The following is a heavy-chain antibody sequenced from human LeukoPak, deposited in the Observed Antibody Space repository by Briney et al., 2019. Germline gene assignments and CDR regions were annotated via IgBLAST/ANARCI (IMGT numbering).Heavy chain of an antibody. CDR3: ARGSYCSSTSCSGLNYCYYMDV. CDR1: GFTFSSYS. D-gene: IGHD2-2*01. V-gene: IGHV3-21*01. J-gene: IGHJ6*03. CDR2: ISSSSSYI. Sequence: PGGSLRLSCAASGFTFSSYSMNWVRQAPRKGLEWVSSISSSSSYIYYADSVKGRFTISRDNAKNSLYLRMNSLRAEDTAVYYCARGSYCSSTSCSGLNYCYYMDVWGKGTTVTISS.